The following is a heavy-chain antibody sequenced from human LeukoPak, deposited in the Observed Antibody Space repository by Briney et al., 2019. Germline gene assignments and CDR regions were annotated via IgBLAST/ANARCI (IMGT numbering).Heavy chain of an antibody. V-gene: IGHV3-30-3*01. CDR3: AKDLGGPGIDY. CDR2: ISYDGSNK. J-gene: IGHJ4*02. D-gene: IGHD3-16*01. Sequence: RRSLRLSCAASGFTFSTYAIHWVRQAPGKGLEWVAVISYDGSNKYYADSVKGRFTISRDNSKNMLYLQMNSLRAEDTAVYYCAKDLGGPGIDYWGQGTLVTVSP. CDR1: GFTFSTYA.